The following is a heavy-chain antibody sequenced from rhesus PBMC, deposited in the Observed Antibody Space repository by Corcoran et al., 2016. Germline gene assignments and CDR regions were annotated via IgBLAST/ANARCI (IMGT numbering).Heavy chain of an antibody. J-gene: IGHJ1*01. Sequence: EVQLVESGGGLVQPGGYLRLSCAASGFTFSSTRMNWIRRAPGKRLEWVADIKYDGSEKYYVDSVKGRFTISRDNAKNSLYLQMNSLRAEDTAVYYCVGSFEYFEFWGQGALVTVSS. V-gene: IGHV3S35*01. CDR1: GFTFSSTR. CDR2: IKYDGSEK. CDR3: VGSFEYFEF.